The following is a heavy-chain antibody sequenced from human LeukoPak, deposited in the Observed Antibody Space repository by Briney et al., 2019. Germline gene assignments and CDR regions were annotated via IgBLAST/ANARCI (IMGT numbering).Heavy chain of an antibody. CDR3: ARDPGEGIAVAGGDY. CDR1: GYTFTSYY. CDR2: INPSGGST. Sequence: ASVKVSCKASGYTFTSYYIHWVRQAPGQGLEWMGIINPSGGSTTYAQKFQGRVTMTRDTSISTAYMELSRLRSDDTAVYYCARDPGEGIAVAGGDYWGQGTLVTVSS. D-gene: IGHD6-19*01. V-gene: IGHV1-46*01. J-gene: IGHJ4*02.